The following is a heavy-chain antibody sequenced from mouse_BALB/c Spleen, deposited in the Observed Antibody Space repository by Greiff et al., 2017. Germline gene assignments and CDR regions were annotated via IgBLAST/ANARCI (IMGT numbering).Heavy chain of an antibody. V-gene: IGHV2-9-2*01. CDR2: IWTGGGT. CDR1: GFSLTSYD. Sequence: VQRVESGPGLVAPSQSLSITCTVSGFSLTSYDISWIRQPPGKGLEWLGVIWTGGGTNYNSAFMSRLSISKDNSKSQVFLKMNSLQTDDTAIYYCVRGDGYYYAMDYWGQGTSVTVSS. CDR3: VRGDGYYYAMDY. J-gene: IGHJ4*01. D-gene: IGHD2-3*01.